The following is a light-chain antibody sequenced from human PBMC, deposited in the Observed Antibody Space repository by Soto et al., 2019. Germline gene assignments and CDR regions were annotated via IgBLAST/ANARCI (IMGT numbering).Light chain of an antibody. CDR1: SSDVGGYNS. J-gene: IGLJ2*01. CDR3: SSYTSSTTLL. Sequence: QSVLTQPASVSGSPGQSITISCTGTSSDVGGYNSVSWYQQHPGKAPKLMIYDVNNRPSGVSNRFSGSKSGNTASLTISGLQAEDEADYYCSSYTSSTTLLFGGGTKLTV. CDR2: DVN. V-gene: IGLV2-14*03.